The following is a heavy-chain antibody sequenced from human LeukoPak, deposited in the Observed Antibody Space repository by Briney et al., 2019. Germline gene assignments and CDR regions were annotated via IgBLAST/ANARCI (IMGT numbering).Heavy chain of an antibody. Sequence: GGSLRLSCAASGFTFSNYAMSWVRQAPGRGLEWVSGISGSGGSTYYADSVKGRFTISRDNSKNTLYLQMNSLRAEDTAVYYCAKDRTLIVVVTIDYWGQGTLVTVSS. CDR1: GFTFSNYA. D-gene: IGHD3-22*01. CDR3: AKDRTLIVVVTIDY. V-gene: IGHV3-23*01. CDR2: ISGSGGST. J-gene: IGHJ4*02.